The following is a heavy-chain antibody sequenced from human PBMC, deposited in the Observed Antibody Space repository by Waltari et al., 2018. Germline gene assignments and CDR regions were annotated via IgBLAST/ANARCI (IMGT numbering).Heavy chain of an antibody. CDR2: IYHDGTT. CDR1: GYAIHSGFY. CDR3: TRQTLGYCTSAACRRLEA. V-gene: IGHV4-38-2*01. J-gene: IGHJ5*02. Sequence: QVQLQESGPRLVKPSETLSLTCDVSGYAIHSGFYWGWFRQAPEKGREWIATIYHDGTTFYNPSLTSRVTTSMDTSKNQISLKLKSVTAADTAVYYCTRQTLGYCTSAACRRLEAWGQGTLVTVSS. D-gene: IGHD2-8*02.